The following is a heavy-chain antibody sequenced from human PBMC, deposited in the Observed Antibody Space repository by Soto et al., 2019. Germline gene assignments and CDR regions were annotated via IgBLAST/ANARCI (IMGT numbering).Heavy chain of an antibody. Sequence: QVQLVQSGAEVKKPGTSVKVSCKASGYIFSNYYMHWVRQAPGQGLEWMGVFNPSGDATHYAQSFQGRVSVTRDTSTSTVYMELSTLTSEDTPVYYCARRGMSKIGFDTWGQGTMVTVSS. CDR3: ARRGMSKIGFDT. CDR1: GYIFSNYY. V-gene: IGHV1-46*01. D-gene: IGHD3-10*01. CDR2: FNPSGDAT. J-gene: IGHJ3*02.